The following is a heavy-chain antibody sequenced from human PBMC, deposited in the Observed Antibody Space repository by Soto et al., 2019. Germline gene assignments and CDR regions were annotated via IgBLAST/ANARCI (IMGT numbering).Heavy chain of an antibody. D-gene: IGHD3-10*01. CDR3: AKDSEETYYYGSGSLNWFDP. CDR1: GFTFSSYA. J-gene: IGHJ5*02. Sequence: GGSLRLSCAASGFTFSSYAMSWVRQAPGKGLEWVSAISGSGGSTYYADSVKGRFTISRDNSKNTLYLQMNSLRAEDTAVYYCAKDSEETYYYGSGSLNWFDPWGQGTLVTVSS. CDR2: ISGSGGST. V-gene: IGHV3-23*01.